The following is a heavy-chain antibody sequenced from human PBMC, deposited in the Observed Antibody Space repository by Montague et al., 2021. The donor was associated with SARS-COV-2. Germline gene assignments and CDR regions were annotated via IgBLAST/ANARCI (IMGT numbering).Heavy chain of an antibody. J-gene: IGHJ5*02. V-gene: IGHV4-59*01. D-gene: IGHD2-2*01. CDR2: IYYNGTT. CDR1: GGSISSYY. CDR3: ARERGYQLLSGWFDP. Sequence: SETLSLTCTVSGGSISSYYWSWIRQPPGKGLEWIGYIYYNGTTNYSHSLKGRVSISVDTSKNQFSLEMNSVTAADTAVYYCARERGYQLLSGWFDPWGQGTLVTVSS.